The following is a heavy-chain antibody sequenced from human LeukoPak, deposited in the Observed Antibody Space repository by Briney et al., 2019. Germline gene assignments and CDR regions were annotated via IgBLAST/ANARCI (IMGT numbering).Heavy chain of an antibody. D-gene: IGHD3-16*02. CDR3: ARSYYDYVWGSYRYPFDY. Sequence: SETLSLTCTVSGGSISSYYWSWIRQPPGKGLEWIGYIYYSGSTNYNPSLKSRVTISVDPSKNQFSLKLSSVTAADTAVYYCARSYYDYVWGSYRYPFDYWGQGTLVTVSS. CDR1: GGSISSYY. CDR2: IYYSGST. V-gene: IGHV4-59*01. J-gene: IGHJ4*02.